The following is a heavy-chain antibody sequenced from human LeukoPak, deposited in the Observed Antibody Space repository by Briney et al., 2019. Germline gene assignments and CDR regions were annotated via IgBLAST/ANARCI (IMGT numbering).Heavy chain of an antibody. CDR1: GFTFSGYS. Sequence: GGSLRLSCAASGFTFSGYSMNWVRQAPGKGLEWVSSISSSSSYIYYADSVKGRFTISRDNAKNSLYLQMNSLRAEDTAVYYCATGRDCSGGSCYSVYWGQGTLVTVSS. V-gene: IGHV3-21*01. CDR3: ATGRDCSGGSCYSVY. J-gene: IGHJ4*02. CDR2: ISSSSSYI. D-gene: IGHD2-15*01.